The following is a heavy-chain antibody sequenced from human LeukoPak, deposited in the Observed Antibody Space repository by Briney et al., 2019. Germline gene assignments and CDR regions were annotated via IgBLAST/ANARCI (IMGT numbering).Heavy chain of an antibody. D-gene: IGHD3-22*01. CDR1: GFTFSSYA. CDR2: ISYDGSNK. CDR3: AGESYGSSGYPPLTGY. Sequence: GRSLRLSCAASGFTFSSYAMHWVRQAPGKGLEWVAVISYDGSNKYYADSVKGRFTISRDNSKNTLYLQMNSLRAEDTAVYYCAGESYGSSGYPPLTGYWGQGTLVTVSS. V-gene: IGHV3-30-3*01. J-gene: IGHJ4*02.